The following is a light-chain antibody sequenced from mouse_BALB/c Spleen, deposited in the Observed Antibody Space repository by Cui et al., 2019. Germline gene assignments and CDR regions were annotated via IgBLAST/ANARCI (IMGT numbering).Light chain of an antibody. Sequence: QIVLTQSPALMSPFLGEEIILTCSASSSVSYVHWYQQKSGTAPKLLIYSTSNLASGVPSRFSGSGSGTVYSLAISSVESEDAADYYCHQWSSCPWTFSGGTELEVK. CDR1: SSVSY. V-gene: IGKV4-80*01. J-gene: IGKJ1*01. CDR3: HQWSSCPWT. CDR2: STS.